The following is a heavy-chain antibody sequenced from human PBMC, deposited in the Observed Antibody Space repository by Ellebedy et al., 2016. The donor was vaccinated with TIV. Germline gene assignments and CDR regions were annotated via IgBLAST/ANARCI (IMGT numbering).Heavy chain of an antibody. Sequence: GESLKISCAASGFTFSTFWISWLRQAPGKGLEWVATTKKDGSEKYYVDSVKGRFTISRDSARNSLYLQMSSLRVEDTAVYYCARDGGSGSYWEGFDYWGQGTLVTVSS. CDR1: GFTFSTFW. J-gene: IGHJ4*02. V-gene: IGHV3-7*01. D-gene: IGHD3-10*01. CDR3: ARDGGSGSYWEGFDY. CDR2: TKKDGSEK.